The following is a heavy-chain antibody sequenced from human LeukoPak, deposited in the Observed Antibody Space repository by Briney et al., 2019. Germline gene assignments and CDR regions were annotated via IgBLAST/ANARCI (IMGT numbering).Heavy chain of an antibody. CDR1: GFTFSSYA. J-gene: IGHJ4*02. D-gene: IGHD1-26*01. Sequence: PGGSLRLSCAASGFTFSSYAMSWVRQAPEKGLELVSTISGSGGGTYYADSVKGRFTISRDDSKNTLYLQMNSLRAEDTAVYYCVKDLGRYRNNCFDYWGQGTLVTVSP. CDR3: VKDLGRYRNNCFDY. CDR2: ISGSGGGT. V-gene: IGHV3-23*01.